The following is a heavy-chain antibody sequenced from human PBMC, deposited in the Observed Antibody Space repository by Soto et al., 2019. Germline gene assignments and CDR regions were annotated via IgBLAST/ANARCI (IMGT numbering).Heavy chain of an antibody. CDR3: ATVHSTSRSFDY. V-gene: IGHV3-23*01. CDR2: TGLNGRTT. J-gene: IGHJ4*02. Sequence: GGSLRLSCAASGFTFSVSAMTWVRQAPGKGLEWVSTTGLNGRTTYYADSVKGRFTVSRDNSKNTLDLHMSSLRAEDTAVYYCATVHSTSRSFDYWGQGTLVTVSS. CDR1: GFTFSVSA. D-gene: IGHD6-6*01.